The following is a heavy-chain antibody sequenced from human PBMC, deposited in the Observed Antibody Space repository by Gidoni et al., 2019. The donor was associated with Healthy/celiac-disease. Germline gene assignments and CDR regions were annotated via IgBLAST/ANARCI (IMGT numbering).Heavy chain of an antibody. J-gene: IGHJ4*02. CDR3: ARDLRIAVAGH. Sequence: QVQLVESGVGVVQPGRSLRLLCAASGFTFSSYGMHWVRQAPGKGVEWVAVIWYDGSNKYYADSVKGRFTISRDNSKNTLYLQMNSLRAEDTAVYYCARDLRIAVAGHWGQGTLVTVSS. V-gene: IGHV3-33*01. CDR1: GFTFSSYG. D-gene: IGHD6-19*01. CDR2: IWYDGSNK.